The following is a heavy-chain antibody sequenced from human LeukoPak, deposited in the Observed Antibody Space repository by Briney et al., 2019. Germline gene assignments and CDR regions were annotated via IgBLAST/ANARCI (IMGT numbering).Heavy chain of an antibody. CDR3: ARDRGFFQAYKIAFDY. J-gene: IGHJ4*02. Sequence: SETLSLTCTVSGGSISGSSYYWGWLRQPPGKGLEWIGSIHHSGKTYYNPSLKSRVTISVDTSKNHFSLRLSSVTAADTAVYYCARDRGFFQAYKIAFDYWGQGTLVTVSS. D-gene: IGHD2-21*01. V-gene: IGHV4-39*02. CDR2: IHHSGKT. CDR1: GGSISGSSYY.